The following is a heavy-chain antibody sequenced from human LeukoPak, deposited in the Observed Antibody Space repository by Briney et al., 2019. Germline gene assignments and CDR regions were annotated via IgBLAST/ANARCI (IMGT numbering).Heavy chain of an antibody. J-gene: IGHJ5*02. D-gene: IGHD2-2*02. Sequence: KPSETLSLTYTVSGGSISSGGYYWSWIRQHPGKGLEWIGYIYYSGSTYSNPSLKSRVTISVDTSKNQFSLNLSSVTAADTAVYYCARYCSSTNCYKGGFDPWGQGTLVTVSS. CDR2: IYYSGST. CDR1: GGSISSGGYY. CDR3: ARYCSSTNCYKGGFDP. V-gene: IGHV4-31*03.